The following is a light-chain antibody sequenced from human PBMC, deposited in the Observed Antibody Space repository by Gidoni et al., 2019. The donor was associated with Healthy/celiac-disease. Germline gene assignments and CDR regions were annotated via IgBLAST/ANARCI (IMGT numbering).Light chain of an antibody. CDR2: AAS. CDR3: QQCYSYPIT. J-gene: IGKJ5*01. CDR1: QGISSY. V-gene: IGKV1-8*01. Sequence: AIRITQFPSSLSESTGDRVTITCRASQGISSYLAWYQQKPGKAPKLLIYAASTLQSGVPSRFSGSGSGTDFTLTISCLQSEDFATYYCQQCYSYPITFGQXTRLEIK.